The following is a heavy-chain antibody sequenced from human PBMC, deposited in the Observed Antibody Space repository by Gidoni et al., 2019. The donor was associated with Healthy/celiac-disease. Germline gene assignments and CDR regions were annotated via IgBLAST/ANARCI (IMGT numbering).Heavy chain of an antibody. V-gene: IGHV3-7*03. J-gene: IGHJ4*02. D-gene: IGHD4-17*01. CDR1: GFTFSSYW. CDR2: IKQDGSEK. Sequence: EVQLVESGGGLVQPGGSLRLSCAASGFTFSSYWMSWVRQAPGKGLEWVANIKQDGSEKYYVDSVKGRFTISRDNAKNSLYLQMNSLRAEDTAVYYCARDSAYGDYGGADYWGQGTLVTVSS. CDR3: ARDSAYGDYGGADY.